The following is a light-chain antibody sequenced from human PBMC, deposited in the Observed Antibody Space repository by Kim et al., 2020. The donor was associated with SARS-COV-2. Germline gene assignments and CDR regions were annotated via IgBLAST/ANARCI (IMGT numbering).Light chain of an antibody. CDR3: QQYKNWPGNT. CDR2: GAS. V-gene: IGKV3-15*01. J-gene: IGKJ2*01. Sequence: VSPGERVTLSCRASQSISINLVWYQQKPGQAPRLLIYGASTRATDIPARFSGSGSGTEFTLTISSLQSEDFALYYCQQYKNWPGNTFGQGTKLEI. CDR1: QSISIN.